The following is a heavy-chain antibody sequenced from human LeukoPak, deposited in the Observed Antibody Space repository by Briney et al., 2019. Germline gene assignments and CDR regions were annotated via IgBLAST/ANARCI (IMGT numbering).Heavy chain of an antibody. CDR3: ARDLVLGAALGDGSFDC. J-gene: IGHJ4*02. Sequence: GGSLRLSCVASGFTFSNYSMNWVRQAPGKGLEWVSSIGTSSSYTYYGDSVQGRFTISRDNAKNSLYLQMNSLREEDTAMYFCARDLVLGAALGDGSFDCWGQGTLVTVSS. CDR2: IGTSSSYT. CDR1: GFTFSNYS. D-gene: IGHD1-26*01. V-gene: IGHV3-21*01.